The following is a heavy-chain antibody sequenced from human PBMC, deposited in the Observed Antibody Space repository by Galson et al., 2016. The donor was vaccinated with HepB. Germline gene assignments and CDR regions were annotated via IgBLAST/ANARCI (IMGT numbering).Heavy chain of an antibody. V-gene: IGHV5-51*01. J-gene: IGHJ6*03. CDR1: GYIFSNYW. CDR3: ARALNDYYYMDV. CDR2: IYPGDSDI. Sequence: QSGAEVKKPGESLEISCKGSGYIFSNYWIVWVRQVAGKGLEWMGIIYPGDSDIRYSPSFQGLVTISADKSIDTAYLRWSSLKASDTAMYYCARALNDYYYMDVWGNGTTVTVSS.